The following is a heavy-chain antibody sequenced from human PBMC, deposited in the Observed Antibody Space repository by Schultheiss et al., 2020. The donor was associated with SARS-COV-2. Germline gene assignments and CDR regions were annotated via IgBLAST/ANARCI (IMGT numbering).Heavy chain of an antibody. CDR2: ISGSGGST. Sequence: GGSLRLSCAASGFSFSNYGMHWVRQAPGKGLEWVSAISGSGGSTYYADSVKGRFTISRDNSKNTLYLQMNSLRAEDTAVYYCAKDPGYSGYDKPLDYWGQGTLVTVSS. V-gene: IGHV3-23*01. CDR1: GFSFSNYG. CDR3: AKDPGYSGYDKPLDY. J-gene: IGHJ4*02. D-gene: IGHD5-12*01.